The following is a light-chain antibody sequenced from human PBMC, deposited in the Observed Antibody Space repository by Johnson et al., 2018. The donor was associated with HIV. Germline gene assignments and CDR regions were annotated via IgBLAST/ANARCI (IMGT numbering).Light chain of an antibody. Sequence: QPVLTQPPSVSAAPGQKVTISCSGSSSNIGNNYVSWYQQLPGTAPKLLIYDNNKRPSGIPDRFSGSKSGTSATLGITGLQTGDEADYYCGTWDSSLSAYVFGTWTKVTVL. CDR3: GTWDSSLSAYV. V-gene: IGLV1-51*01. CDR1: SSNIGNNY. J-gene: IGLJ1*01. CDR2: DNN.